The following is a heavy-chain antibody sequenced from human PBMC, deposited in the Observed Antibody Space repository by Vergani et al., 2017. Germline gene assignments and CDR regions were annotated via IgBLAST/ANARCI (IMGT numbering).Heavy chain of an antibody. CDR1: GFTFTSSA. Sequence: QMQLVQSGPEVKKPGTSVKVSCKASGFTFTSSAMQWVRQARGQRLEWIGWIVVGSGNPNYAQKFQERVTITRDMSTSTAYMELSSLRSADTAVYYCATATVKGGSPLLDYWGQGTLVTVSS. CDR2: IVVGSGNP. CDR3: ATATVKGGSPLLDY. V-gene: IGHV1-58*02. D-gene: IGHD2-15*01. J-gene: IGHJ4*02.